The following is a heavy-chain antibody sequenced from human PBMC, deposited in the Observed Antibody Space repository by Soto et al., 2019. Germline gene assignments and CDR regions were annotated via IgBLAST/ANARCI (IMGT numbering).Heavy chain of an antibody. CDR1: GFTFSSYG. D-gene: IGHD2-15*01. J-gene: IGHJ2*01. V-gene: IGHV3-30*18. Sequence: QVQLVESGGGVVQPGRSLRLSCAASGFTFSSYGMHWVRQAPGKGLEWVAVISYDGSNKYYADSVKGRFTISRDNSKNTLYLPMNSLRAEDTAVYYCAKVGGGYCSGGSCARYWYFDLWGRGTLVTVSS. CDR3: AKVGGGYCSGGSCARYWYFDL. CDR2: ISYDGSNK.